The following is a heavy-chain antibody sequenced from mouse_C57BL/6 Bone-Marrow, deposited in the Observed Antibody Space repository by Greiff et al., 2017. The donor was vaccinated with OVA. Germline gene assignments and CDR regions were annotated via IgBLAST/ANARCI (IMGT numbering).Heavy chain of an antibody. CDR3: TRYDYDDYYAMDY. V-gene: IGHV1-5*01. CDR1: GYTFTSYW. CDR2: IYPGNSDT. Sequence: EVQLQQSGTVLARPGASVKMSCKTSGYTFTSYWMHWVKQRPGQGLEWIGAIYPGNSDTSYNQKFKGKAKLTAVTSASTAYMELSSLTNEDSAVYYCTRYDYDDYYAMDYWGQGTSVTVSS. D-gene: IGHD2-4*01. J-gene: IGHJ4*01.